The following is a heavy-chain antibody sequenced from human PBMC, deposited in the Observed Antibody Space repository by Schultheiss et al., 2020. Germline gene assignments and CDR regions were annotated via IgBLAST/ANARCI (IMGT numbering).Heavy chain of an antibody. D-gene: IGHD4-23*01. V-gene: IGHV3-48*04. J-gene: IGHJ4*02. CDR3: AKDQTVTPYYFDY. CDR2: ISSDAT. Sequence: GGSLRLSCAVSGFTVSSDSMNWVRQAPGKGLEWVSYISSDATYYADAVKGRFTISRDNAKNSLNLQMNSLRAEDTAVYYCAKDQTVTPYYFDYWCQGTLVTVSS. CDR1: GFTVSSDS.